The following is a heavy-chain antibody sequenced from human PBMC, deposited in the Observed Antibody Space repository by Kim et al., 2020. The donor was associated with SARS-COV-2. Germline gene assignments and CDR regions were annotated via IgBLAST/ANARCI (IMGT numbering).Heavy chain of an antibody. D-gene: IGHD4-17*01. CDR2: IKSKTDGGTT. Sequence: GGSLRLSCAASGFTFSNAWMSWVRQAPGKGLEWVGRIKSKTDGGTTDYAAPVKGRFTISRDDSKNTLYLQMNSLKTEDTAVYYCTTDQYGDYDGNWFDPWGQGTLVTVSS. V-gene: IGHV3-15*01. CDR3: TTDQYGDYDGNWFDP. CDR1: GFTFSNAW. J-gene: IGHJ5*02.